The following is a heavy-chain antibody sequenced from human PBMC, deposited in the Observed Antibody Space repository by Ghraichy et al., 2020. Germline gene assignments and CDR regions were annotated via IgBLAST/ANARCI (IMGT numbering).Heavy chain of an antibody. D-gene: IGHD3-10*01. V-gene: IGHV4-59*01. J-gene: IGHJ5*02. CDR3: ARTTMVRGLDIDH. CDR2: IHYSGST. Sequence: SETLSLTCTVSGDSINNYYWSWIRQPPGKGLEWIGYIHYSGSTNYNPSLKSRVTISVDTSKNQFSLRLSSVTAADTAMYYCARTTMVRGLDIDHWGQGTLVTVSS. CDR1: GDSINNYY.